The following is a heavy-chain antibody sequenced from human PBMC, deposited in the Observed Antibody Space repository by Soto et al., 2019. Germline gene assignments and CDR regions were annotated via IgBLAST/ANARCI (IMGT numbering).Heavy chain of an antibody. Sequence: EVQLVESGGGLVQPGRSLRLSCAASGFTFDAYPMHWVRQAPGKGLEWVAGLAWDGGSIEYVDSVEGRFTISRDNAKNSLYLQMSSLRDEDTALYYCVRDDAFDSWGQGTQVTVSS. J-gene: IGHJ3*01. CDR2: LAWDGGSI. CDR3: VRDDAFDS. CDR1: GFTFDAYP. V-gene: IGHV3-9*01.